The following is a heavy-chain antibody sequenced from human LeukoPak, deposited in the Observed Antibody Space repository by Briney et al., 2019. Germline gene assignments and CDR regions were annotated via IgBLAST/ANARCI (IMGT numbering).Heavy chain of an antibody. V-gene: IGHV4-39*01. CDR1: GGSISSSSYY. D-gene: IGHD1-26*01. CDR2: IYYNGST. Sequence: SETLSLTCTVSGGSISSSSYYWGWIRQPPGKGLEWIGSIYYNGSTYYNPSLKSRVTISVDTSKNQFSLKLSSVTAADTAVYYCARLLPGGGATIWYYFDYWGQGTLVTVSS. CDR3: ARLLPGGGATIWYYFDY. J-gene: IGHJ4*02.